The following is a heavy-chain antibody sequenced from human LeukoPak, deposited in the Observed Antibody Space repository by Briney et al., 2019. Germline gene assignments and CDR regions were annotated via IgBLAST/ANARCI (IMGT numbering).Heavy chain of an antibody. J-gene: IGHJ6*02. CDR1: GFTFSSYW. D-gene: IGHD3-22*01. CDR3: ARDLGGYYYDSSGYYYYYYYGMDV. CDR2: IKQDGSEK. V-gene: IGHV3-7*01. Sequence: GGSLRLSCAASGFTFSSYWMSWVRQARGKRLEWVANIKQDGSEKYYVDSVKGRFTISRDNAKNSLYLQMNSLRAEDTAVYYCARDLGGYYYDSSGYYYYYYYGMDVWGQGTTVTVSS.